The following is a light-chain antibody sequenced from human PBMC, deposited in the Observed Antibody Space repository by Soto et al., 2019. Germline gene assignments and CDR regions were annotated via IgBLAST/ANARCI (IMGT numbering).Light chain of an antibody. Sequence: DIQMPQSPSSLSASVGARVSITCQASQDIRTSLSWFQHKPGRAPKILIYGASYLETGVPSRFRGSGSWTDFTFTITSLQPEDIATYYCQHYNNLPPFTCGPGTIVDIK. CDR2: GAS. V-gene: IGKV1-33*01. CDR1: QDIRTS. J-gene: IGKJ3*01. CDR3: QHYNNLPPFT.